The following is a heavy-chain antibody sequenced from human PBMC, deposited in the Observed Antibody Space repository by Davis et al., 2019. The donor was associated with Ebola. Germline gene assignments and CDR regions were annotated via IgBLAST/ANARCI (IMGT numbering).Heavy chain of an antibody. Sequence: PGGSLRLSCAASGFTFSSYSMNWVRQAPGKGLEWVSSISSSSYIYYADSVKGRFTISRDNAKNSLYLQMNSLRAEDTAVYYCARGGFFGVVSIDYWGQGTLVTVSS. CDR2: ISSSSYI. CDR3: ARGGFFGVVSIDY. J-gene: IGHJ4*02. CDR1: GFTFSSYS. D-gene: IGHD3-3*01. V-gene: IGHV3-21*01.